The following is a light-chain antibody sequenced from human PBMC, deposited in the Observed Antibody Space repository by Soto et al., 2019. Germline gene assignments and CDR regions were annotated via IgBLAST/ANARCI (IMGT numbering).Light chain of an antibody. V-gene: IGKV3-15*01. CDR2: DAS. CDR3: QQYNNWPLT. CDR1: QSVSCS. J-gene: IGKJ4*01. Sequence: EKVMTQSPATLSVSPGERATLSCRASQSVSCSLAWYQQKPGQAPRLLISDASTRATGVPARFSGSGSGTEFTLTISSLQSEDFAVYFCQQYNNWPLTFGGGTKVEIK.